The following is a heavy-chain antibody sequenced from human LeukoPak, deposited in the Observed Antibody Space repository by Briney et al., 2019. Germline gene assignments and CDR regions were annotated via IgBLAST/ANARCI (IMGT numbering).Heavy chain of an antibody. CDR3: ARAQRSDYGMDV. D-gene: IGHD3-10*01. CDR2: ISAYNGNT. CDR1: GYTFMNYG. J-gene: IGHJ6*02. V-gene: IGHV1-18*01. Sequence: ASVKVSCKASGYTFMNYGISWVRQAPGQGLEWMGWISAYNGNTNSAQNLQGRVTMTTDTSTSTAYMELRSLRSDDTAVYYCARAQRSDYGMDVWGQGTTVSVSS.